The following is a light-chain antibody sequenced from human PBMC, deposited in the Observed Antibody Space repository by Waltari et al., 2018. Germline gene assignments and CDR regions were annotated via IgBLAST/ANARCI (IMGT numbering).Light chain of an antibody. V-gene: IGLV3-21*03. CDR2: DDS. CDR1: NIGSKR. J-gene: IGLJ2*01. CDR3: QVWDSSSDLVV. Sequence: SYVPTQPPSVSVAPGTTARLTCGGNNIGSKRAHWYQHKPGQAPVLVVYDDSERPSGIPERLSGSNSGNTANLTISRVEAGDEADYYCQVWDSSSDLVVFGGGTKLTVL.